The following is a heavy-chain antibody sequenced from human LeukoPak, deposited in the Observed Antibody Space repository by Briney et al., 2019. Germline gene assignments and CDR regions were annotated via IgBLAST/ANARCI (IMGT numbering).Heavy chain of an antibody. J-gene: IGHJ6*02. V-gene: IGHV4-4*07. CDR1: GGSISSYY. Sequence: SETLSLTCTVSGGSISSYYWSWIRQPAGKGLEWIGRIYTSGSTNYNPSLKSRVTMSVDTSKNQFSLKLSSVTAADTAVYYCARDYAPRSTSSYGMDVWGQGTTVTVS. D-gene: IGHD2-2*01. CDR2: IYTSGST. CDR3: ARDYAPRSTSSYGMDV.